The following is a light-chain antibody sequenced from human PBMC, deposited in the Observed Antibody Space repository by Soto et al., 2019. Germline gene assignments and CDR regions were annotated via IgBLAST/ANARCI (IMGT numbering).Light chain of an antibody. CDR2: DAS. V-gene: IGKV3-20*01. CDR1: QSVTNNY. J-gene: IGKJ1*01. Sequence: EIVLTQSPGTLSLSPGERVTLSCRASQSVTNNYVAWYQQNPGQAPRLLIHDASSRATGIPDRFSGGGSGTDFTLTISRLEPEDFAVYFCQQTAHSPLTFGQGTRVDIK. CDR3: QQTAHSPLT.